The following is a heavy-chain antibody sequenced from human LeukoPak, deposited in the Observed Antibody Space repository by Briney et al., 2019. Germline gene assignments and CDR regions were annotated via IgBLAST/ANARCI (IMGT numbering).Heavy chain of an antibody. D-gene: IGHD1-26*01. Sequence: SETLSLTCIVSGYSVTSGSYYWSWVRQPPGRGLEWIGSVYYSGSTNYNPSLKSRGTISVDTFKNQFSLRLSSVTAADTAVYYCAREGGNYFDYWGQGALVTVSS. CDR3: AREGGNYFDY. CDR2: VYYSGST. V-gene: IGHV4-61*01. J-gene: IGHJ4*02. CDR1: GYSVTSGSYY.